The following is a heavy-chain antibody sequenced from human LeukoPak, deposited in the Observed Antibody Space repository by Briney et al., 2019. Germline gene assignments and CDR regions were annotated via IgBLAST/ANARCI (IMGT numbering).Heavy chain of an antibody. Sequence: GGTLRLSCAASGFTFSSYGMSWVRQAPGKGLEWVSTISGGGGSTYYADSVKGRFTISRDNSKNTLYLQMNSLRAEDTAVYYCAKGRRDGCNFDFDYWGQGTLVTVSS. CDR3: AKGRRDGCNFDFDY. CDR2: ISGGGGST. J-gene: IGHJ4*02. CDR1: GFTFSSYG. V-gene: IGHV3-23*01. D-gene: IGHD5-24*01.